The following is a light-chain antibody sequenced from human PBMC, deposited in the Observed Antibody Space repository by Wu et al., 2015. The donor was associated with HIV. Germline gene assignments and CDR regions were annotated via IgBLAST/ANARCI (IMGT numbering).Light chain of an antibody. CDR3: QQSLSFPLT. CDR2: AAS. Sequence: DIQMTQSPSFVSASVGDKVTVTCRASQAILSWLAWYQQEPGKAPKLLMSAASNLQSGVPSRFSGGGSGTEFTLTIANLQPEDAATYYCQQSLSFPLTFGGGTKVEIK. CDR1: QAILSW. V-gene: IGKV1-12*01. J-gene: IGKJ4*01.